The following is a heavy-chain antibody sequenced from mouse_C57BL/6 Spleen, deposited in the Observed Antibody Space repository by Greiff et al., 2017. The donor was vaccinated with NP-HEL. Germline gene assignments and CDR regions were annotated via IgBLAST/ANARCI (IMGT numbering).Heavy chain of an antibody. CDR1: GYTFTSYW. Sequence: QVHLQQPGAELVKPGASVKLSCKASGYTFTSYWMQWVKQRPGQGLEWIGEIDPSDSYTNYNQKFKGKATLTVDTSSSTAYMQLSSLTSEDSAVYYCARELWFAYWGQGTLVTVSA. V-gene: IGHV1-50*01. J-gene: IGHJ3*01. CDR3: ARELWFAY. CDR2: IDPSDSYT.